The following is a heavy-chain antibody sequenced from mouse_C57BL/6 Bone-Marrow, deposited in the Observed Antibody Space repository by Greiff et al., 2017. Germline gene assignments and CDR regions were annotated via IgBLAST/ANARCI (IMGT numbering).Heavy chain of an antibody. J-gene: IGHJ2*01. V-gene: IGHV1-18*01. CDR3: ARLEYGNTNFDY. CDR1: GYTFTDYN. Sequence: VQLQQSGPELVKPGASVKIPCKASGYTFTDYNMDWVKQSPGKSLEWIGDINPNNGGTIYNQKFKGKATLTVDKSSSTAYMELRSLTSEDTAVYYCARLEYGNTNFDYWGQGTTLTVSS. CDR2: INPNNGGT. D-gene: IGHD1-1*01.